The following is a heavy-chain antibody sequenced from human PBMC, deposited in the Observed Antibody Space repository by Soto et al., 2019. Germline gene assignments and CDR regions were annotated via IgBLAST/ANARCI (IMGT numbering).Heavy chain of an antibody. V-gene: IGHV4-34*01. J-gene: IGHJ4*02. CDR3: ARTSRFEY. Sequence: QVLLQQWGAGLLKPSETLSLTCAVYGGSFSAYYWSWIRQPPGKGLEWIGEINHSGSTNYNPSIKSRVTISVDTSKTQFSLKLSSVTAADTAVYYCARTSRFEYWGQGTLVTVSS. D-gene: IGHD6-6*01. CDR2: INHSGST. CDR1: GGSFSAYY.